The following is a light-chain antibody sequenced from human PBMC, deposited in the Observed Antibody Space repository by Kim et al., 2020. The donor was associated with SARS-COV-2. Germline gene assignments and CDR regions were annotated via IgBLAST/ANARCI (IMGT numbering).Light chain of an antibody. Sequence: EIVMTQSPATLSVSPRERATLSCRASQSISSNLAWYQHNPGQAPRLLIYGASARATGIPARFSGSGSGTDFTLTISSLQSEDFAVYYCQQYNNWPPYTFGQGTKLEI. CDR1: QSISSN. CDR3: QQYNNWPPYT. CDR2: GAS. J-gene: IGKJ2*01. V-gene: IGKV3-15*01.